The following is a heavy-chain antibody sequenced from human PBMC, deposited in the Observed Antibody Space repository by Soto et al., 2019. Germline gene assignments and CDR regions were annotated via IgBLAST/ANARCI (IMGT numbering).Heavy chain of an antibody. CDR2: INYDGYS. V-gene: IGHV4-59*08. CDR3: ARHGFGPLHGIVDV. Sequence: QVQLQESGPGLVKPSETLSLTCTVSGGSITNYYCSWFRQPPGKGLEWIGYINYDGYSAYNLSLKGRVTLSMDASKTQFSLMLESVTATDTAVSYCARHGFGPLHGIVDVWGPGTTVIVSS. D-gene: IGHD3-10*01. J-gene: IGHJ6*02. CDR1: GGSITNYY.